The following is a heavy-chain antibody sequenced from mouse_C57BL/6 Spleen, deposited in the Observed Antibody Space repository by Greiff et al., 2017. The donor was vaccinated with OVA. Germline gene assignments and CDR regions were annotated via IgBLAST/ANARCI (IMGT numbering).Heavy chain of an antibody. D-gene: IGHD2-4*01. CDR3: ARTLYYDYDY. V-gene: IGHV1-64*01. J-gene: IGHJ2*01. CDR2: IHPNSGST. Sequence: QVQLQQPGAELVKPGASVKLSCKASGYTFTSYWMHWVKQRPGQGLEWIGMIHPNSGSTNYNEKFKSKATLTVDNSSSTAYMQLSSLTSEDSAVYYCARTLYYDYDYWGQGTTLTVSS. CDR1: GYTFTSYW.